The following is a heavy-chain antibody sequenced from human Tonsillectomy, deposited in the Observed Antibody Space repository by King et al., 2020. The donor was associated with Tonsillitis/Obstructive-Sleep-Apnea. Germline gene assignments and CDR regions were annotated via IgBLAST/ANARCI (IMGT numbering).Heavy chain of an antibody. CDR2: IYWDDDK. D-gene: IGHD1-14*01. J-gene: IGHJ3*02. CDR1: GFPLSTTGVG. CDR3: AHRGAGGSFDI. Sequence: TLQESGPTLVKPPQTLTLTCSFSGFPLSTTGVGVGWIRQPPGKALEWLALIYWDDDKRYSPSLKSRLTITMDTSRNQVVLTMTNMDPMDTATYYCAHRGAGGSFDIWGQGTMVTVSS. V-gene: IGHV2-5*02.